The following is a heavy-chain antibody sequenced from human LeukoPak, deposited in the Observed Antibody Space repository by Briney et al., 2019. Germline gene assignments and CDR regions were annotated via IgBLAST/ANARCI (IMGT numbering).Heavy chain of an antibody. CDR2: ISSSSSYI. V-gene: IGHV3-21*01. CDR1: GFTFSSYS. CDR3: ARGDIVVVPAATGY. J-gene: IGHJ4*02. Sequence: GGSLRLSCAASGFTFSSYSMNWVRQAPGKGLEWVSSISSSSSYIYYADSVKGRFTISRDDAKNSLYLQMNSLRAEDTAVYYCARGDIVVVPAATGYWGQGTLVTVSS. D-gene: IGHD2-2*01.